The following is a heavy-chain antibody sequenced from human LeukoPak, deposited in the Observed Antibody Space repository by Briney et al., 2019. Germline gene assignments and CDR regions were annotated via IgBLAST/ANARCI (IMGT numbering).Heavy chain of an antibody. D-gene: IGHD5-18*01. CDR3: AKDGGAQLWLLGSHDF. Sequence: GRSLRLSCAASGFTLSSYATSWVRQAPGKGLKWVSAISSSAGSAYNADSVKGRFTISRDNSKITLYPQMNSLRAEDTAVDYCAKDGGAQLWLLGSHDFWGQGTLVTVSS. CDR2: ISSSAGSA. J-gene: IGHJ4*02. CDR1: GFTLSSYA. V-gene: IGHV3-23*01.